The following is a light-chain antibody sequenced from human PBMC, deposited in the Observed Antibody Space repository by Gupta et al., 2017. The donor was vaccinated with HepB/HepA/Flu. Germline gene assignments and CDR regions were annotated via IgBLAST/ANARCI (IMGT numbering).Light chain of an antibody. CDR1: IGTIASNY. Sequence: YILTTPNPVSVSPWQTVTTSLSRSIGTIASNYVQWYQQRPGSAPTTVIYEDDQRPSGVPARFSASIDGSSNSASLTISSQETEDEADYCCQSYYASSVVLDGGTKLTVL. CDR2: EDD. CDR3: QSYYASSVV. J-gene: IGLJ2*01. V-gene: IGLV6-57*03.